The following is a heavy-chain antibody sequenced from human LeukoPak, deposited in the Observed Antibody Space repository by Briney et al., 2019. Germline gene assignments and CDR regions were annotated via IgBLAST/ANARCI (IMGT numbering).Heavy chain of an antibody. CDR3: ARYNTIPGNDY. V-gene: IGHV4-39*01. CDR1: GGSISSYY. Sequence: SETLSLTCTVSGGSISSYYWSWIRQPPGKGLEWIGSIYYSGSTYYNPSLKSRVTISVDTSKNQFSLKLSSVTAADTAVYYCARYNTIPGNDYWGQGTLVTVSS. CDR2: IYYSGST. J-gene: IGHJ4*02. D-gene: IGHD3-3*01.